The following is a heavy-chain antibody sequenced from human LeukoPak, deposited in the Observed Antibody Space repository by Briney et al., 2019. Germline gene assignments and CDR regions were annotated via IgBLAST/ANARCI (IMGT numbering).Heavy chain of an antibody. CDR1: GFTFSSYA. Sequence: GGSLRLSCAASGFTFSSYAMHWVRQAPGKGLEWVAVISYDGSNKYYADSVKGRFTISRANSKNTLYLQMNSLRAEDTAVYYCARDEGQQLVPGYFDYWGQGTLVTVSS. J-gene: IGHJ4*02. CDR2: ISYDGSNK. D-gene: IGHD6-13*01. CDR3: ARDEGQQLVPGYFDY. V-gene: IGHV3-30-3*01.